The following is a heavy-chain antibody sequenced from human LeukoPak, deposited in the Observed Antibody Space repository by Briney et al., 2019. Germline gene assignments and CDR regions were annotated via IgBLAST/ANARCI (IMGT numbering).Heavy chain of an antibody. CDR2: KKQDVCEI. CDR3: ARDKVVGPTKFDS. V-gene: IGHV3-7*01. Sequence: PGGSLRLSCAACGFTLSIAWKSWVRQARGKGGEWVANKKQDVCEIYYVDSVKGLFTISRDNAKISVYLHMNSLRAEDTAVYYCARDKVVGPTKFDSWGQGTLVTVSS. CDR1: GFTLSIAW. D-gene: IGHD1-26*01. J-gene: IGHJ5*01.